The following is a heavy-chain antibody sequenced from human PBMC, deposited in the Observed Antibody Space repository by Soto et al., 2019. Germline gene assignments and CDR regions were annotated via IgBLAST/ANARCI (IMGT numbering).Heavy chain of an antibody. CDR2: VSYHGTNK. D-gene: IGHD3-22*01. CDR1: GFTFSSYG. V-gene: IGHV3-30*03. J-gene: IGHJ4*02. Sequence: QVQLVESGGGVVQPGRSLRLSCAASGFTFSSYGMHWVRQAPGKGLEWVALVSYHGTNKYYGDSVNGRFTISRDNSKNTRYLQMNSLRAEDTAVYYCARGLPYDSSGYFFDYWGQRTLVTVSS. CDR3: ARGLPYDSSGYFFDY.